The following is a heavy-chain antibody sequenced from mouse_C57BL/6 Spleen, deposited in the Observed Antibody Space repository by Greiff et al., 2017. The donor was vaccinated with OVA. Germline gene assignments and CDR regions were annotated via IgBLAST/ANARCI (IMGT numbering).Heavy chain of an antibody. J-gene: IGHJ4*01. CDR3: TRCDYDGGYYYAMDY. D-gene: IGHD2-4*01. V-gene: IGHV1-5*01. CDR2: IYPGNSDT. Sequence: EVKLQESGTVLARPGASVKMSCKTSGYTFTSYWMHWVKQRPGQGLEWIGAIYPGNSDTSYNQKFKGKAKLTAVTSASTAYMELSSLTNEDSAVYYCTRCDYDGGYYYAMDYWGQGTSVTVSS. CDR1: GYTFTSYW.